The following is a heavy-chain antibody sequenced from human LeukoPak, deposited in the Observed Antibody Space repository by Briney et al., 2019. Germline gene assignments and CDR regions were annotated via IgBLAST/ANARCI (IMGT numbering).Heavy chain of an antibody. D-gene: IGHD3-3*01. CDR1: GYTFTSYG. CDR3: ASGLGDDFWSGYSGYDY. J-gene: IGHJ4*02. Sequence: ASVKVSCKASGYTFTSYGISWVRQAPGQGLEWMGWISAYNGNTNYAQKLQGRVTMTTDTSTSTAYMELRSLRSDDTAVYYCASGLGDDFWSGYSGYDYWGQGTLVTVSS. V-gene: IGHV1-18*01. CDR2: ISAYNGNT.